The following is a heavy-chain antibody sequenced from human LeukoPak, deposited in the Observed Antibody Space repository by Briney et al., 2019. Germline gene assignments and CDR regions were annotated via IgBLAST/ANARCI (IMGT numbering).Heavy chain of an antibody. D-gene: IGHD5-12*01. Sequence: ASVKASCKASGGTFSSYAISWVRQAPGQGLEWMGGIIPIFGTANYAQKFQGRVTITADESTSTAYMELSSLRSEDTAVYYCARCGGEIVATITPWFDPWGQGTLVTVSS. V-gene: IGHV1-69*13. CDR2: IIPIFGTA. CDR3: ARCGGEIVATITPWFDP. CDR1: GGTFSSYA. J-gene: IGHJ5*02.